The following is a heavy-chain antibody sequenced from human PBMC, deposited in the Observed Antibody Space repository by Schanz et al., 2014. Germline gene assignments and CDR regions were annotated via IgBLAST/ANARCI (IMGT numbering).Heavy chain of an antibody. J-gene: IGHJ6*02. D-gene: IGHD2-15*01. Sequence: VQLLQFGGGLVKPGGSLRLSCEASEFTFSSYAMSWVRQAPGKGLEWVSSISHSGGSKYYADSVKGRFTISRDNSENTLYLQMNSLSADDTAVFYCAKGMGYCSGGTCYDYYYYGLDVWGQGTTVTVSS. CDR2: ISHSGGSK. CDR1: EFTFSSYA. CDR3: AKGMGYCSGGTCYDYYYYGLDV. V-gene: IGHV3-23*01.